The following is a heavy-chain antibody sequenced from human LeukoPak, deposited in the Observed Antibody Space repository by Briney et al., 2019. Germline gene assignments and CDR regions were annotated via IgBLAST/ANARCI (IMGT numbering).Heavy chain of an antibody. CDR2: IRYDGSNK. V-gene: IGHV3-30*02. CDR1: GFTFSSYG. D-gene: IGHD2-2*01. CDR3: ANQVVPAAQFDY. J-gene: IGHJ4*02. Sequence: GGSLRLSCAASGFTFSSYGMHWVRQAPGKGLEWVAFIRYDGSNKYYADSVKGRFTISRDNSKNTLYLQMNSLRAEDTAVYYCANQVVPAAQFDYWGQGTLVTVSS.